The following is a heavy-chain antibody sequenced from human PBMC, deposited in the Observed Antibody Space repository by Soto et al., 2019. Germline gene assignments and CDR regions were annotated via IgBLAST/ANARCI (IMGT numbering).Heavy chain of an antibody. V-gene: IGHV1-2*04. CDR2: INPNSGGT. CDR1: GYTFTGYY. Sequence: GASVKVSCKASGYTFTGYYMHWVRQAPGQGLEWMGWINPNSGGTNYAQKFQGWVTMTRDTSISTAYMELSRLRSDDTAVYYCARGTTIFPPNHYFDYWGQGTLVTVSS. J-gene: IGHJ4*02. D-gene: IGHD3-3*01. CDR3: ARGTTIFPPNHYFDY.